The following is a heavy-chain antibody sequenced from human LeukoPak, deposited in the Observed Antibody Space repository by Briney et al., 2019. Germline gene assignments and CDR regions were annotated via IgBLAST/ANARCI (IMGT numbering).Heavy chain of an antibody. V-gene: IGHV3-23*01. CDR1: GFTFTSHV. D-gene: IGHD3-3*01. CDR2: IDGSGHTT. CDR3: ARESIRSGSLKWFDP. J-gene: IGHJ5*02. Sequence: GGSLRLSCAASGFTFTSHVMSWVRQTPGKELEWVSAIDGSGHTTYYADSVRGRFIISRGNSKKMLYLQMNSLRAEDTATYYCARESIRSGSLKWFDPWGQGTLVTVSS.